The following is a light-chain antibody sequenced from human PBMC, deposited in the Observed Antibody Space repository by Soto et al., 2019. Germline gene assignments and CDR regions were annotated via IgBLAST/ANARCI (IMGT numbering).Light chain of an antibody. CDR2: DVS. J-gene: IGLJ2*01. CDR3: NSYTSTSTLV. Sequence: QSVLTQPASMSGSPGQSITISCTGTSSDVGGYNYVSWYQQHPGKAPQLMIYDVSNRPSGVSNRFSGSKSGNTASLTISGLRAEDEADYYCNSYTSTSTLVFGGGTELTVL. CDR1: SSDVGGYNY. V-gene: IGLV2-14*01.